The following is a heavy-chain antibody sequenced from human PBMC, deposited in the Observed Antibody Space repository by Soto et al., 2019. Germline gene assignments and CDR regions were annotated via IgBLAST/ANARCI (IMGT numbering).Heavy chain of an antibody. CDR3: ARVYYDSLYYYYGMDV. Sequence: ASVKVSFKASGYTFTSYGISWWRQAPGQGLEWMGWISAYNGNTNYAQKLQGRVTMTTDTSTSTAYMELRSLRSDDTAVYYCARVYYDSLYYYYGMDVWGQATTVTVCS. D-gene: IGHD3-22*01. J-gene: IGHJ6*02. CDR1: GYTFTSYG. V-gene: IGHV1-18*01. CDR2: ISAYNGNT.